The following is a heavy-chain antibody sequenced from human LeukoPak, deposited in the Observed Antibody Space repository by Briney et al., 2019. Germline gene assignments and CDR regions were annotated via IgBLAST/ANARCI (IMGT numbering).Heavy chain of an antibody. D-gene: IGHD5-12*01. CDR2: IKSKTDGGTT. Sequence: GGSLRLSCAASGFTFSNAWVSWVRQAPGKGLEWVGRIKSKTDGGTTDYAAPVKGRFTISRDDSKNTLYLQMNSLKTEDTAVYYCSGGLRSGRGSYWGQGTLVTVSS. CDR1: GFTFSNAW. J-gene: IGHJ4*02. CDR3: SGGLRSGRGSY. V-gene: IGHV3-15*01.